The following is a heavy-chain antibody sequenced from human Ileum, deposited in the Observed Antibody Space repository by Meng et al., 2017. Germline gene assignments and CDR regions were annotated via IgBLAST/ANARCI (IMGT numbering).Heavy chain of an antibody. Sequence: HLHLREGGPGLVKPSETLSLTCTVSGGSIRSSSYYWGWIRQPPGKGLEWIGTIYYSGSTYYSPSLKSRVTISVDTSKNQFSLKLSSVTAADTAVYYCARERADIVASHGDHWGQGTLVTVSS. J-gene: IGHJ4*02. CDR3: ARERADIVASHGDH. V-gene: IGHV4-39*07. D-gene: IGHD5-12*01. CDR1: GGSIRSSSYY. CDR2: IYYSGST.